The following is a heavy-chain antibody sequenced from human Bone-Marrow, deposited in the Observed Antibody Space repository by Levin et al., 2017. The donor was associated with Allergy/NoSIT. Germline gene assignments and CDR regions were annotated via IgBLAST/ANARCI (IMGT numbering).Heavy chain of an antibody. CDR2: IIPIFGTA. D-gene: IGHD2-2*01. Sequence: SVKVSCKASGGTFSSYAISWVRQAPGQGLEWMGGIIPIFGTANYAQKFQGRVTITADESTSTAYMELSSLRSEDTAVYYCARVMEYQLLSGYYYGMDVWGQGTTVTVSS. CDR1: GGTFSSYA. CDR3: ARVMEYQLLSGYYYGMDV. V-gene: IGHV1-69*13. J-gene: IGHJ6*02.